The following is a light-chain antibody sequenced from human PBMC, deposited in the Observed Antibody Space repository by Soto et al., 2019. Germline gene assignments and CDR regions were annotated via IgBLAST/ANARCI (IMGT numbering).Light chain of an antibody. CDR1: PSVTNF. CDR3: QQHSHWPPWT. V-gene: IGKV3-11*01. CDR2: GAF. Sequence: EIVLRQSPATLSLSQGERATLSCRASPSVTNFLAWYQQKPGQAPRLLIYGAFNRATGIPARFSGSGSGTDFTLTISSLEPEDFAVYYCQQHSHWPPWTFGQGTKVDIK. J-gene: IGKJ1*01.